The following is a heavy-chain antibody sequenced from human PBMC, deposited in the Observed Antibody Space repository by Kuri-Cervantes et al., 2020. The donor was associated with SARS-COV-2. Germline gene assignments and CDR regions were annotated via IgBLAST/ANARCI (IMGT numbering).Heavy chain of an antibody. Sequence: SCAAPGSTFSSYWMSWVRQAPGKGLEWVDNIKQDGSEKYYVDSVKGRFTISRDDAKNSLYLQMNSLRAEDTAVYYCAREPAAGLYYYYMDVWGKGTTVTVSS. D-gene: IGHD6-13*01. CDR2: IKQDGSEK. J-gene: IGHJ6*03. CDR1: GSTFSSYW. CDR3: AREPAAGLYYYYMDV. V-gene: IGHV3-7*01.